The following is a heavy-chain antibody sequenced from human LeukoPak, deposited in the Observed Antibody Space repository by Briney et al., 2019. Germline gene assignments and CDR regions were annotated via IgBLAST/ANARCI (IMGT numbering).Heavy chain of an antibody. J-gene: IGHJ3*02. CDR3: ARAGPRGMVRGVIDAFDI. Sequence: GGSLRLSCAASGFTFSDYYMSWIRQAPGKGLEWVSYISSSGSTIYYADSVKGRFTISRDNAKNSLYLQMNSLRAEDTAVYYCARAGPRGMVRGVIDAFDIWGQGTMVTVSS. CDR1: GFTFSDYY. CDR2: ISSSGSTI. D-gene: IGHD3-10*01. V-gene: IGHV3-11*01.